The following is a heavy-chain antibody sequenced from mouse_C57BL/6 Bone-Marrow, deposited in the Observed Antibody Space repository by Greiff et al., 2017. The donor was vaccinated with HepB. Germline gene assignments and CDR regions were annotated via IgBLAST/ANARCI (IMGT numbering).Heavy chain of an antibody. Sequence: VQLQQPGAELVKPGASVKMSCKASGYTFTSYWITWVKRRPGQGLEWIGDIYPGSGSTNYNEKFKSKATLTVDTSSSTAYMQLSSLTSEDSAVYYCASYYGSRRYFDYWGQGTTLTVSS. CDR2: IYPGSGST. D-gene: IGHD1-1*01. J-gene: IGHJ2*01. V-gene: IGHV1-55*01. CDR1: GYTFTSYW. CDR3: ASYYGSRRYFDY.